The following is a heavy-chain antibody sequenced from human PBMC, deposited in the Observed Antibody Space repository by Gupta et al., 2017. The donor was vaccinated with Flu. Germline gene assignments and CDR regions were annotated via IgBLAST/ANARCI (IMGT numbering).Heavy chain of an antibody. CDR2: IKSKTDGGTT. V-gene: IGHV3-15*01. CDR1: GSTFSNAW. Sequence: EVQLVESGGGLVKHGGSLRLSCAASGSTFSNAWMSWVRQAPGKGLEWVGRIKSKTDGGTTDYAAPVKGRFTISRDDSKNTLYLQMNSLKTEDTAVYYCTTGILLGWEWELLMPLDYYYGMDVWGQGTTVTVSS. CDR3: TTGILLGWEWELLMPLDYYYGMDV. J-gene: IGHJ6*02. D-gene: IGHD1-26*01.